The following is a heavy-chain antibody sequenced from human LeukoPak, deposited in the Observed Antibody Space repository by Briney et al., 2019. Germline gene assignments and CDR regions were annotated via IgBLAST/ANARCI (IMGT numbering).Heavy chain of an antibody. V-gene: IGHV1-2*02. CDR1: GGTFSSYA. CDR3: ARGMIVATIDY. CDR2: ISPNSGGT. D-gene: IGHD5-12*01. Sequence: ASVKVSCKASGGTFSSYAISWVRQAPGQGLEWMGWISPNSGGTNYAQKFQGRVTMTRDTSISTAYMELSRLRSDDTAVYYCARGMIVATIDYWGQGTLVTVSS. J-gene: IGHJ4*02.